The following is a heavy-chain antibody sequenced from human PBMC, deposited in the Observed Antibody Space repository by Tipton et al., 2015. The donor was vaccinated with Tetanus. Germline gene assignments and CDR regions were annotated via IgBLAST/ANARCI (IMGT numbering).Heavy chain of an antibody. D-gene: IGHD5-18*01. CDR1: GFTFSTNT. CDR3: ARVGISQNAYSYVYHGLDV. CDR2: IWNDRSYK. V-gene: IGHV3-33*01. J-gene: IGHJ6*02. Sequence: SLRLSCAASGFTFSTNTMHWVRQAPGKGLEWVAAIWNDRSYKYYADSVKGRFTVSRDNSKNTLYLEMNSLRAEDTAVYYCARVGISQNAYSYVYHGLDVWGQGTTVTVSS.